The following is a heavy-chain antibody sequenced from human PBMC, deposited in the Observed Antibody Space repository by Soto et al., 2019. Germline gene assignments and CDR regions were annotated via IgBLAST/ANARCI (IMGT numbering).Heavy chain of an antibody. Sequence: AGGSLRLSCAASGFTFSSYWMSWVRQAPEKGLEWVANIKQDGNDLYFVDSLKGRFTISRDNAKNSLYLHMSSLRAEDTGVYYCARTIFGVVTHWSYMDVWGKGTTVTVSS. D-gene: IGHD3-3*01. CDR1: GFTFSSYW. V-gene: IGHV3-7*01. J-gene: IGHJ6*03. CDR3: ARTIFGVVTHWSYMDV. CDR2: IKQDGNDL.